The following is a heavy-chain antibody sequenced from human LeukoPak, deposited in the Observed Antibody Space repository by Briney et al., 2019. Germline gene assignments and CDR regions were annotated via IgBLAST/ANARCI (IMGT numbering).Heavy chain of an antibody. Sequence: PSETLSLTCTVSGGSISSYYWSWIRQPPGKGLEWIGYIYYSGSANYNPSLKSRVTISVDTSKNQFSLKLSSVTAADTAVYYCARAGCSSTSCYVDAIDYWGQGTLVTVSS. CDR1: GGSISSYY. D-gene: IGHD2-2*01. V-gene: IGHV4-59*01. CDR3: ARAGCSSTSCYVDAIDY. CDR2: IYYSGSA. J-gene: IGHJ4*02.